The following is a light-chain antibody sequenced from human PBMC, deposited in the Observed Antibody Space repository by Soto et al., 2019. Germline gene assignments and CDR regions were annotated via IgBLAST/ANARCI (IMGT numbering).Light chain of an antibody. Sequence: EIVMTQSPATLSVSPGERATLSCRASQSVSINLAWYQQKRGQAPRLLIYGASTRATGTPARFSGSGSGTEFTLTISSLQSEDFAVYYCQQYNNWPRTFGQGTKLEIK. J-gene: IGKJ2*01. CDR1: QSVSIN. V-gene: IGKV3-15*01. CDR2: GAS. CDR3: QQYNNWPRT.